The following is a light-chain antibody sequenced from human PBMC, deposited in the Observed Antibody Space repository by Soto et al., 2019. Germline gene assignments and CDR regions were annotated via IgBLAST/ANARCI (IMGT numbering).Light chain of an antibody. CDR3: QSYDSSLSGFYV. Sequence: QSVLTQPPSVSGAPGQRVTISCTGSSSNIGAGYDVHWYQQLPGTAPKLLIYGNSNRPSGAPDRFSGSKSGTSASLAITGLQAEDEADHYCQSYDSSLSGFYVFGTGTKVTVL. J-gene: IGLJ1*01. CDR2: GNS. CDR1: SSNIGAGYD. V-gene: IGLV1-40*01.